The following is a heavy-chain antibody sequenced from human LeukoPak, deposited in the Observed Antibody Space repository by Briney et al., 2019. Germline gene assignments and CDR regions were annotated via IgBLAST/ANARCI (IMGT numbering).Heavy chain of an antibody. Sequence: GSLRLSCAASGFTFSNAWMSWVRPAPGKGLAWVGRIKSKTDGGTTDYAAPVKGRFTISRDDSKNTLYLQMNSLKTEDTAVYYCTTDSSGWPYYYYYGMDVWGQGTTVTVSS. V-gene: IGHV3-15*01. J-gene: IGHJ6*02. CDR1: GFTFSNAW. D-gene: IGHD6-19*01. CDR2: IKSKTDGGTT. CDR3: TTDSSGWPYYYYYGMDV.